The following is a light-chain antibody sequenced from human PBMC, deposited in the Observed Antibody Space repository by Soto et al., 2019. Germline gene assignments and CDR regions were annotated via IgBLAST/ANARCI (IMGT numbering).Light chain of an antibody. V-gene: IGKV1-39*01. CDR3: QQSYSTPCT. J-gene: IGKJ2*02. Sequence: DIQMTQSPSSLSASVGDRVTITCRASQSINSYLNWYQQKPGKAPKLLIYAASSLQSGVPSRFSGSGSGTEFTLTISSLQPEDFATYYCQQSYSTPCTFGQGTKLEIK. CDR1: QSINSY. CDR2: AAS.